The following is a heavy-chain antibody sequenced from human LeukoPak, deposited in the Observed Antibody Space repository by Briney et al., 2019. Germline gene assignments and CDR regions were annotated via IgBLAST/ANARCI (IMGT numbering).Heavy chain of an antibody. V-gene: IGHV3-48*02. CDR1: GFGFTRYS. D-gene: IGHD6-19*01. Sequence: SGGPRSLPCVASGFGFTRYSMNWVGRAPGKGRGWVSFISPTSDIVFYADSVKGRFTISRDNAKNSLYLQVNSLRDEDTAVYYCARVRSGWYDDYWGQGTLVTVSS. CDR3: ARVRSGWYDDY. J-gene: IGHJ4*02. CDR2: ISPTSDIV.